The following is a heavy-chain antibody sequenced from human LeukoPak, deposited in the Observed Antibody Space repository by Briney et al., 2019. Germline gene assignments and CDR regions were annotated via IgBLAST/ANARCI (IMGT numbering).Heavy chain of an antibody. D-gene: IGHD6-6*01. V-gene: IGHV3-30*03. CDR3: ARDRSSSSAFIWFDP. CDR1: GFTFRSYA. CDR2: MSYDENTK. J-gene: IGHJ5*02. Sequence: GRSLRLSCAASGFTFRSYAMNWVRQAPGKGLEWVAVMSYDENTKEYADSVKGRFTVSRDNSNDTFFLQMNSLRAEDTAVYYCARDRSSSSAFIWFDPWGQGTLVTVSS.